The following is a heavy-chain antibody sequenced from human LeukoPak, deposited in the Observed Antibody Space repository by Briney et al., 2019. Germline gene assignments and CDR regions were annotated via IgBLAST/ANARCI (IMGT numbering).Heavy chain of an antibody. CDR3: ARDGPGQKSNFDF. Sequence: ASVKVSCKASEYTFTDYFIHWVRQAPGQGLEWMGWINPKSGDTNSAQNFQGRVTMTRDTFINTVYMQLHRLRFDDTAVYYRARDGPGQKSNFDFWGQGTLVTVSS. V-gene: IGHV1-2*02. CDR1: EYTFTDYF. CDR2: INPKSGDT. J-gene: IGHJ4*02.